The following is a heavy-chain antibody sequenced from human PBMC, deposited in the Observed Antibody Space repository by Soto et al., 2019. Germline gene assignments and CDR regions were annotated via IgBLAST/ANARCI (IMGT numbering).Heavy chain of an antibody. Sequence: QVQLQESGPGLVKPSQTLSLTCTVSGGSISSGGDYWSWIRQHPWKVLEWIGYIYYSGSTYYNPYLKRRVTLSLVTSKNHCSLKLSSVTAADTAVYYCARATPYYYYGMDVWGQGTTVTVSS. V-gene: IGHV4-31*03. CDR3: ARATPYYYYGMDV. CDR2: IYYSGST. D-gene: IGHD2-15*01. CDR1: GGSISSGGDY. J-gene: IGHJ6*02.